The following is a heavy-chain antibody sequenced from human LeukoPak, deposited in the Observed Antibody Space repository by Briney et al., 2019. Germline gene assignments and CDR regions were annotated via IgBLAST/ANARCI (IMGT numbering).Heavy chain of an antibody. Sequence: ASVKVSCKASGYTFTSYYMHWVRQAPGQGLEWMGIINPSGGSTSYAQKFQGRVTMTRDTSTSTVCMELSSLRSEDTAVYYCARDNCSSTSCSHYYYYYYMDVWGKGTTVTVSS. CDR2: INPSGGST. CDR1: GYTFTSYY. V-gene: IGHV1-46*01. CDR3: ARDNCSSTSCSHYYYYYYMDV. D-gene: IGHD2-2*01. J-gene: IGHJ6*03.